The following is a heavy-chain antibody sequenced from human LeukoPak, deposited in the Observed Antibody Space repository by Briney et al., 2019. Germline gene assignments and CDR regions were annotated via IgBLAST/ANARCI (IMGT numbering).Heavy chain of an antibody. CDR1: GYTFTSYY. CDR2: INPSGGST. V-gene: IGHV1-46*01. Sequence: ASVKVSCKASGYTFTSYYMHWVRQAPGQGLEWMGIINPSGGSTSYAQKFQGRVTMTRDTSTSTVYMELSSLRSEDTAVYYCARDWVAAAPEGGYMDVWGKGTTVTISS. J-gene: IGHJ6*03. D-gene: IGHD6-13*01. CDR3: ARDWVAAAPEGGYMDV.